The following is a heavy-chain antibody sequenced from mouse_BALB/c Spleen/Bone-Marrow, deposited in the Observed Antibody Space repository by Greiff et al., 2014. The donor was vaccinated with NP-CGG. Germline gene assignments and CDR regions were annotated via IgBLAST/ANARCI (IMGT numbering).Heavy chain of an antibody. CDR3: ARGSIYYYGSTLDY. Sequence: QVQLQQSGAELVRPGVSVKISCKGSGYTFTDYAMHWVKQSHAKSLEWIGVISTYYGDASYNQKFKGKATMTVDKSSSTAYMELARLTSEDSAIYYCARGSIYYYGSTLDYWGQGTTLTVSS. D-gene: IGHD1-1*01. V-gene: IGHV1S137*01. CDR2: ISTYYGDA. CDR1: GYTFTDYA. J-gene: IGHJ2*01.